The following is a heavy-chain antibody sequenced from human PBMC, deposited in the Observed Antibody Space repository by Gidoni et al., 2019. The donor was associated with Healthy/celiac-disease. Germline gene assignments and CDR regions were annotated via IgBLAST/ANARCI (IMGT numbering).Heavy chain of an antibody. V-gene: IGHV5-10-1*03. CDR1: GYSFTSYW. Sequence: EVQLVQSGAEVKKPGESLRFSCKGSGYSFTSYWISWVRQMPGKGLEWMGRIDPSDSYTNYSPSFQGHVTISADKSISTAYLQWSSLKASDTAMYYCARQGEVVGELSGNWFDPWGQGTLVTVSS. J-gene: IGHJ5*02. CDR2: IDPSDSYT. CDR3: ARQGEVVGELSGNWFDP. D-gene: IGHD3-16*02.